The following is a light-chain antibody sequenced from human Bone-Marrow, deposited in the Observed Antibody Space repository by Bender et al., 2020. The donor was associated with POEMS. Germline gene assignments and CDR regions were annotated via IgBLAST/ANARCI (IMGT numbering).Light chain of an antibody. CDR2: EVT. CDR1: TSDIGGYNF. J-gene: IGLJ2*01. V-gene: IGLV2-23*02. Sequence: QSALTQPASVSGSPGESITLSCTGTTSDIGGYNFVFWYQQHPGKAPKLIIFEVTKRPSGVSNRFSGSKSGNTASLTISGLRAEDEADYYCCSYAGRGTMIFGGGTRLTVL. CDR3: CSYAGRGTMI.